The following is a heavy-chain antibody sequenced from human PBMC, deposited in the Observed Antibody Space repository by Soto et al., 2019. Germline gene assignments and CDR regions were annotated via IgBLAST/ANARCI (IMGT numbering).Heavy chain of an antibody. V-gene: IGHV4-34*03. D-gene: IGHD3-16*01. J-gene: IGHJ4*02. CDR1: GGSFSGYY. CDR3: MMSPGFYKIES. Sequence: SETLSLTCAVYGGSFSGYYWTWIRQPPGTGLEWIGEINHSGTTSYSPSLESRVTLSIDKSKNQFSLRLNSVTVADTAVYFCMMSPGFYKIESWGQGTLVTVSS. CDR2: INHSGTT.